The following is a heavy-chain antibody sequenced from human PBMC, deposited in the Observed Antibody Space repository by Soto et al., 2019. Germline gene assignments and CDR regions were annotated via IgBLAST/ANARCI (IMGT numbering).Heavy chain of an antibody. CDR1: GFIFSSYA. CDR3: AKAGRAAAFFGY. V-gene: IGHV3-23*01. Sequence: LRLSCAASGFIFSSYAMSWVRQAPGKGLEWVSTISGDTTYYADSVKGRFTISRDNSKNTLYLQMNSLRAEDTAVYYCAKAGRAAAFFGYWGQGTLVTVSS. J-gene: IGHJ4*02. CDR2: ISGDTT. D-gene: IGHD6-13*01.